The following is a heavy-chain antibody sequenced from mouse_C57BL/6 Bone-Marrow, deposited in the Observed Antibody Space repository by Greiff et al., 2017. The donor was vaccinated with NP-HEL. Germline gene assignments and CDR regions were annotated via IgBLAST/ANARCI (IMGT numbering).Heavy chain of an antibody. J-gene: IGHJ3*01. Sequence: VQLQQSGAELVRPGASVKLSCTASGFNIKDYYMHWVKQRPEQGLEWIGWIDPENGDTKYASKFQGKATITADTSSNTAYLQLSSLTSEDTAVFVCTRASGGDGASGGDWGQGTLGTVSA. CDR3: TRASGGDGASGGD. V-gene: IGHV14-4*01. CDR1: GFNIKDYY. CDR2: IDPENGDT. D-gene: IGHD1-1*02.